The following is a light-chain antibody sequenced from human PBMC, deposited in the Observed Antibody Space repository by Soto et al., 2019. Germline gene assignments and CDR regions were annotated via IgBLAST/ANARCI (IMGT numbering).Light chain of an antibody. Sequence: QSVLTQPPSASGTPGQRVTISCSGSSSNIGSNTVNWYQQLPGTAPKLLIYSNNQRPSGFPDRFSGSKSGTSASLAISGLQSEDEADYYCAAWDDSLNGPHVVFVGGTKLTVL. J-gene: IGLJ2*01. V-gene: IGLV1-44*01. CDR1: SSNIGSNT. CDR2: SNN. CDR3: AAWDDSLNGPHVV.